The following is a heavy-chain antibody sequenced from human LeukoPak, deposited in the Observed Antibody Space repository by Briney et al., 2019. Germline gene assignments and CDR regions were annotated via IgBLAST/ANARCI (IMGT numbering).Heavy chain of an antibody. D-gene: IGHD6-19*01. J-gene: IGHJ4*02. CDR3: ARGNSGWYGDY. V-gene: IGHV1-46*01. CDR1: GYTFTSYY. CDR2: INPSGGST. Sequence: ASVKVSCKASGYTFTSYYMHWVRQAAGQGLEWMGIINPSGGSTTYAQKFQGRVTMTRDTSTSTVYMELRSLRSEDTAVYYCARGNSGWYGDYWGQGTLVTVSS.